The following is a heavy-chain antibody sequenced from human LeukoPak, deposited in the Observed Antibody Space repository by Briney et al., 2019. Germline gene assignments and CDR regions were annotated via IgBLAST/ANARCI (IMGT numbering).Heavy chain of an antibody. D-gene: IGHD3-16*01. Sequence: ASVKVSCKASGYTFTGYYMHWVRQAPGQGLEWMGWINPNSGGTNYAQKFQGRVTMTRDTSISTAYMELSRLRSDDTAVYYCAREESLGYGRTYYYYGMDVWGQGTTVTVSS. CDR2: INPNSGGT. J-gene: IGHJ6*02. CDR1: GYTFTGYY. V-gene: IGHV1-2*02. CDR3: AREESLGYGRTYYYYGMDV.